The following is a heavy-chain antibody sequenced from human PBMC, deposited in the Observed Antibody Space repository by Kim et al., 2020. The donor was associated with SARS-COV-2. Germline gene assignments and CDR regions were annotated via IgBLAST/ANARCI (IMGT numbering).Heavy chain of an antibody. CDR3: ARGHSFRQKYYYYYYGMDV. CDR1: GGSFSGYY. CDR2: INHSGST. Sequence: SETLSLTCAVYGGSFSGYYWSWIRQPPGKGLEWIGEINHSGSTNYNPSLKSRVTISVDTSKNQFSLKLSSVTAADTAVYYCARGHSFRQKYYYYYYGMDVWGQGTTVTVSS. V-gene: IGHV4-34*01. D-gene: IGHD2-15*01. J-gene: IGHJ6*02.